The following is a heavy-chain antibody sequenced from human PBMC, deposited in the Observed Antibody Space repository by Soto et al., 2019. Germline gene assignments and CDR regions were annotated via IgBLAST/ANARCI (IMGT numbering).Heavy chain of an antibody. CDR3: ANSPYNYGWFDP. CDR2: ISGSGGST. V-gene: IGHV3-23*01. Sequence: EVQLLESGGGLVQPGGSLRLSCAASGFTFSSYAMSWVRQAPGKGLEWVSAISGSGGSTYYADSVKGRFTISRDNSKNTLYLQMSSLRAEDTAVYYCANSPYNYGWFDPWGPGTLVTVSS. D-gene: IGHD1-20*01. J-gene: IGHJ5*02. CDR1: GFTFSSYA.